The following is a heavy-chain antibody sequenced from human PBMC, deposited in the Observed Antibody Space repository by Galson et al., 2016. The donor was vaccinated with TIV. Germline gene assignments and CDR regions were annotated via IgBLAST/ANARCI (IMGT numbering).Heavy chain of an antibody. Sequence: QSGAEVKKPGESLKISCKASGYTFTNYWIGWVRQMPGKGLEWMGIVYPDDSDTKYSPSFQGQVTISADKSINTAYLQWTSLKASDTAIYYCVRHKGGYKSGFSLDNWGQGTLVTVSS. V-gene: IGHV5-51*01. CDR2: VYPDDSDT. J-gene: IGHJ4*02. CDR1: GYTFTNYW. D-gene: IGHD5-18*01. CDR3: VRHKGGYKSGFSLDN.